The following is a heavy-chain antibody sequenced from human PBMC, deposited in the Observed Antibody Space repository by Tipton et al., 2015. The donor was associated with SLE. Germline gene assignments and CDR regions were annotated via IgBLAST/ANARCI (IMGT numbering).Heavy chain of an antibody. CDR2: IYYSGST. CDR3: ARERYSSSSGDAFDI. Sequence: TLSLTCTVSSGSISSYYWSWIRQPPGKGLEWIGSIYYSGSTYYNPSLKSRVTISVDTSKNQFSLKLSSVTAADTAVYYCARERYSSSSGDAFDIWGQGTMVTVSS. J-gene: IGHJ3*02. D-gene: IGHD6-6*01. V-gene: IGHV4-39*07. CDR1: SGSISSYY.